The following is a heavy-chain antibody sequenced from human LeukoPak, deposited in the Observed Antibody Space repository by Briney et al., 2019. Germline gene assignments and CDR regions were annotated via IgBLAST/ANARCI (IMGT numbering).Heavy chain of an antibody. CDR3: ARGTRRYYDGSGYYYGEFDY. CDR2: VFYSGST. V-gene: IGHV4-59*01. CDR1: DDSIKNYF. J-gene: IGHJ4*02. Sequence: SETLSLTCTVSDDSIKNYFWTWIRQSPGNGLEWIGYVFYSGSTSYNPSLRSRLTMSVDTSRSQFSLNLKSVTAADTAVYYCARGTRRYYDGSGYYYGEFDYWGQGILVTVSS. D-gene: IGHD3-22*01.